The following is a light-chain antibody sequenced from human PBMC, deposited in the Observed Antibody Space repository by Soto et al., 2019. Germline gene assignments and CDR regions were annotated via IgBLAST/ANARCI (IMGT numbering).Light chain of an antibody. CDR1: QDISDY. Sequence: DIQLTLSPSFLSASVGDRVTIACRASQDISDYLAWYQQRPGKAPKLLIYAASTLQSGVPSRFSGSGSGTEFTLTISSLQPEDFATYSCQQLNSYPLTFGGGTKVDI. CDR3: QQLNSYPLT. V-gene: IGKV1-9*01. CDR2: AAS. J-gene: IGKJ4*01.